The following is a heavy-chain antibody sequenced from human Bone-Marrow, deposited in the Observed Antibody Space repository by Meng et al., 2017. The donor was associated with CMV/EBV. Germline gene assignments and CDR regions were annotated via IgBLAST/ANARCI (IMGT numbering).Heavy chain of an antibody. CDR3: ARDADPSCYVMKRADFSNCIDL. CDR2: SSPHNGDT. J-gene: IGHJ5*02. D-gene: IGHD2-2*01. CDR1: GYTFSSYG. Sequence: AVNVSCQAFGYTFSSYGITWVRQAPGQGLEWMGWSSPHNGDTDYAQKFQGRLAKTTDTSKTPAYMEVRSLTSDDSADYYCARDADPSCYVMKRADFSNCIDLWGQGTLVTVSS. V-gene: IGHV1-18*01.